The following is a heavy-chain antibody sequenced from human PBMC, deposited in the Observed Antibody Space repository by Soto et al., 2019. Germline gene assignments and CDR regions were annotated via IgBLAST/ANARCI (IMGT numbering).Heavy chain of an antibody. D-gene: IGHD3-10*01. CDR1: GFTFSNYD. V-gene: IGHV3-30*18. Sequence: QEQLVESGGGVVQPGRSLRLSCAASGFTFSNYDMHWVRQAPGKGLEWVAVISYDGSNKFYADSVKGRFTISRDYSKNMLFLQMNRLRAEDTAVYYCAKELYGSETYSYYYAMDVCGQGTTVTVSS. J-gene: IGHJ6*02. CDR2: ISYDGSNK. CDR3: AKELYGSETYSYYYAMDV.